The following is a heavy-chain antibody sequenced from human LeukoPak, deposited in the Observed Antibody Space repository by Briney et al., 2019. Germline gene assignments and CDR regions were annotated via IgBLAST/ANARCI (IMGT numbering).Heavy chain of an antibody. CDR1: GFTFADYA. CDR2: IRKTTQGGTT. CDR3: AREDPWIQLRPADY. J-gene: IGHJ4*02. Sequence: GGSLRLSCATSGFTFADYAVSWFRQAPGKGLEWVGFIRKTTQGGTTEYAASVKGRFTISRDDSKSIAYLQMNSLRTEDTAIYYCAREDPWIQLRPADYWGQGTLVTVSS. D-gene: IGHD5-18*01. V-gene: IGHV3-49*03.